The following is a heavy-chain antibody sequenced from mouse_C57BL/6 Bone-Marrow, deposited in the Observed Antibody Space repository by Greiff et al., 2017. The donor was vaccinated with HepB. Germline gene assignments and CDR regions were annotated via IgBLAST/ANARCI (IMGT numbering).Heavy chain of an antibody. CDR1: GFTFSDYG. D-gene: IGHD2-1*01. CDR2: ISSGSSTI. J-gene: IGHJ2*01. V-gene: IGHV5-17*01. CDR3: ARGNYGNYGY. Sequence: EVQLVESGGGLVKPGGSLKLSCAASGFTFSDYGMHWVRQATEKGLEWVAYISSGSSTIYYADTVKGRFTISRDNAKNTMFLQMTSLRSEDTAMYYCARGNYGNYGYWGQGTTLTVSS.